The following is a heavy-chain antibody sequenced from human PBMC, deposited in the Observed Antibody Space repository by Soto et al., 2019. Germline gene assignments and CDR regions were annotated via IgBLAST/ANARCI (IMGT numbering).Heavy chain of an antibody. V-gene: IGHV1-2*02. Sequence: ASVKVSCKPSGYSFSDYFIQWVRQAPGQGLEWVAWINPKTAATNYAKKFQGRVPLTWDTSSTTAYMELTRLRPDDTAVYCARIKWGLNYYNGMDVWGQGTTVTVSS. CDR2: INPKTAAT. D-gene: IGHD1-26*01. J-gene: IGHJ6*02. CDR1: GYSFSDYF. CDR3: RIKWGLNYYNGMDV.